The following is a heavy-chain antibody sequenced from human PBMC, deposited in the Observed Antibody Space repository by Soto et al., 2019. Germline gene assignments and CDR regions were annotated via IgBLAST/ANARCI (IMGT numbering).Heavy chain of an antibody. D-gene: IGHD2-8*01. CDR2: ISPSGSNT. CDR1: GFTFSSYV. Sequence: GGSLRLSCAASGFTFSSYVINWVRLTPGKGLEWVSGISPSGSNTYYADSVKGRFTISRDNSKNTLFLQMNSLRAEDTAIYYCAKGFVGVCYHCSYSIDSWGQGPLVTVS. CDR3: AKGFVGVCYHCSYSIDS. J-gene: IGHJ4*02. V-gene: IGHV3-23*01.